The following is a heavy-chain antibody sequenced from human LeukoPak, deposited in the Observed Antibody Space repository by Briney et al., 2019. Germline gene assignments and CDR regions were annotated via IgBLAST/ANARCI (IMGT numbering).Heavy chain of an antibody. V-gene: IGHV3-9*01. CDR1: GFTFDDYA. CDR3: ARVFGSPDAFDI. J-gene: IGHJ3*02. Sequence: GGSLRLSCAASGFTFDDYAMHWVRQAPGKGLEWVSGISWNSGSIGYADSVKGRFTISRDNAKNSLYLQMNSLRAEDTAVYYCARVFGSPDAFDIWGQGTMVTVSS. CDR2: ISWNSGSI. D-gene: IGHD1-26*01.